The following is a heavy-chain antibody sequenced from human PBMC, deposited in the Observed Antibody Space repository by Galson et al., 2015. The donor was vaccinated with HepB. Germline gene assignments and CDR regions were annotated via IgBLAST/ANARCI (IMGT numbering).Heavy chain of an antibody. CDR3: THTDKRVGSYASEI. V-gene: IGHV2-5*02. D-gene: IGHD1-26*01. Sequence: PALVKPTQTLTLTCTFSGFSLSTSGVGVGWIRQPPGKALEWLTLIYWDDDKRYSPSLKSRLTITKDTSKNQVVLTMTNMDPVDTATYYCTHTDKRVGSYASEIWGQGTMVSVSS. J-gene: IGHJ3*02. CDR2: IYWDDDK. CDR1: GFSLSTSGVG.